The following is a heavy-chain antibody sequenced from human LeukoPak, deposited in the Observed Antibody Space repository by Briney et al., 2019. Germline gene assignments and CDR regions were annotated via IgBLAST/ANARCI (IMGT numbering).Heavy chain of an antibody. CDR1: GGSISSYY. CDR2: IYYSGSN. Sequence: PSETLSLTCTVSGGSISSYYWSWIRQPPGKGLEWIAYIYYSGSNNYNPSLKSRVTVSVDTSKKQFSLKLSSVTAADTAVYYCARHRDSGGWPNHFDNWGQGTLVTVSS. V-gene: IGHV4-59*08. D-gene: IGHD6-19*01. J-gene: IGHJ4*02. CDR3: ARHRDSGGWPNHFDN.